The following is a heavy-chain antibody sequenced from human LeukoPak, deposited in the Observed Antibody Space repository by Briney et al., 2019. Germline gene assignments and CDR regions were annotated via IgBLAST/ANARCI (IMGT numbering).Heavy chain of an antibody. CDR1: GYSFTSYW. Sequence: PGESLKISCKGSGYSFTSYWIAWVRQMPGKGLEWMGIIYPGDSDRKYGPSFQGQVTFSADKSISTAYLQWSSLKASDTAMYYCARRLGSAADDAFDIWGQGTKVTVSS. CDR2: IYPGDSDR. CDR3: ARRLGSAADDAFDI. J-gene: IGHJ3*02. V-gene: IGHV5-51*01. D-gene: IGHD3-16*01.